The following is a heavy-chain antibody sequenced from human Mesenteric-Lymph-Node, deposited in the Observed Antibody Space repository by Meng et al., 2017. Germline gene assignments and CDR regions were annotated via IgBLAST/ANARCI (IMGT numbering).Heavy chain of an antibody. CDR1: GFTVSSNY. V-gene: IGHV3-53*01. CDR3: ARWTGSHFDY. D-gene: IGHD3/OR15-3a*01. J-gene: IGHJ4*02. CDR2: IYSGTYT. Sequence: GESLKISCAASGFTVSSNYMSWVRQAPGKGLECISIIYSGTYTYFADSVKGRFTISRDNSKNTVCLQMSSLRAEDTAVYYCARWTGSHFDYWGQGMMVTVSS.